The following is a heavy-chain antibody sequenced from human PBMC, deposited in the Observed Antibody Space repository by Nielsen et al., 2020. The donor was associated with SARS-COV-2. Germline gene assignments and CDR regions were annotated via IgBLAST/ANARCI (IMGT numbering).Heavy chain of an antibody. V-gene: IGHV3-23*01. D-gene: IGHD1-26*01. CDR3: AKEMPVGVEFDF. CDR1: GFTFSNYA. Sequence: GGSLRLSCAASGFTFSNYAMSWVRQAPGKGLEWVSAISSSGSDKYYADSVKGRLTVSRDNSKNTVYLQLSSLRVEDTAVYYCAKEMPVGVEFDFWGQGTRVAVSS. CDR2: ISSSGSDK. J-gene: IGHJ4*02.